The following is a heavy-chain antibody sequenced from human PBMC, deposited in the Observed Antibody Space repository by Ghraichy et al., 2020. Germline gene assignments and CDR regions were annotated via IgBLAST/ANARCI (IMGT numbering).Heavy chain of an antibody. D-gene: IGHD3-9*01. CDR2: NNWNGGST. J-gene: IGHJ6*02. CDR1: GFTFDDYG. Sequence: GESLNISCAASGFTFDDYGMSWVRQAPGKGLEWVPGNNWNGGSTGYADSVKGRFTISGDNAKNSLYLQMNSLRAEDTALYHCARERGPYYDILTGYYYYYGMDVWDQGTTVTVPS. CDR3: ARERGPYYDILTGYYYYYGMDV. V-gene: IGHV3-20*01.